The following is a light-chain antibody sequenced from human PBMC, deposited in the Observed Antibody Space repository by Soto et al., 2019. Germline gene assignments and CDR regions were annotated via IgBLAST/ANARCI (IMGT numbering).Light chain of an antibody. J-gene: IGKJ1*01. CDR2: AAS. CDR1: QGIRND. Sequence: AIQMTQSPSSLSASVGDRVTITCRASQGIRNDLGWYQQKPGKAPNLLIYAASSLQSGVPSRFSGSGSGTDFTLTITSLQPEDFATYYCLQDYNYPRTFGQGTKVEIK. CDR3: LQDYNYPRT. V-gene: IGKV1-6*01.